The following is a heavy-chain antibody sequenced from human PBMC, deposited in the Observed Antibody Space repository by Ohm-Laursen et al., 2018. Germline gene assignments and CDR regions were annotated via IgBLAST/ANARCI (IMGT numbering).Heavy chain of an antibody. D-gene: IGHD4-17*01. Sequence: SDTLSLTCTVSGDSISSYYWSWIRQPAGKGLEWIGRIYSSGSPNYNPSLKSRVTMSIDTSKNQFSLKLSSVTAADTAVYYCARSYGDYWGYFDYWGLGTLGTVSS. V-gene: IGHV4-4*07. CDR3: ARSYGDYWGYFDY. J-gene: IGHJ4*02. CDR1: GDSISSYY. CDR2: IYSSGSP.